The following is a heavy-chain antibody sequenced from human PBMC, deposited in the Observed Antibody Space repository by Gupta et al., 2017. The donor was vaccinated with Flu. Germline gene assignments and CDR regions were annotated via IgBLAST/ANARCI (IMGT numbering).Heavy chain of an antibody. CDR3: ARGEYCSSTSCVFDY. Sequence: QPPGKGLEWIGEINHSGSTNYNPSLKSRVTISVDTSKNQFSLKLSSVTAADTAVYYCARGEYCSSTSCVFDYWGQGTLVTVSS. CDR2: INHSGST. J-gene: IGHJ4*02. D-gene: IGHD2-2*01. V-gene: IGHV4-34*01.